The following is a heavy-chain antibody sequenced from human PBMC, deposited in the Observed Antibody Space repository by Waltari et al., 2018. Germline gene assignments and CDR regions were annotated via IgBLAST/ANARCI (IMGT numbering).Heavy chain of an antibody. CDR1: GYSISSGYY. V-gene: IGHV4-38-2*02. J-gene: IGHJ2*01. CDR2: IYHSGRP. CDR3: ARDGAGNWYFDL. D-gene: IGHD1-1*01. Sequence: QVQLQESGPGLVKPSETLSLTCTVSGYSISSGYYWGWIRQPPGKGLEGIGSIYHSGRPYDNPSLKSRVTISVDTSKNRFSLKLSSVTAADTAVYYCARDGAGNWYFDLWGRGTLVTVSS.